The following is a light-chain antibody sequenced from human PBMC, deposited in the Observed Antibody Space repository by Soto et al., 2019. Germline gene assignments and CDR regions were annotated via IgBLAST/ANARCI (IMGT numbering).Light chain of an antibody. V-gene: IGKV3-20*01. J-gene: IGKJ1*01. CDR2: GAS. CDR1: QSVSSSY. CDR3: QQYGNSPRT. Sequence: EIVLTQSPGTLSLSPGEGATLSCRASQSVSSSYLAWYQQKPGQAPRLLIYGASSRATCIPDRFSGSGSGTDFTLTNTRLEPEDCAVYYCQQYGNSPRTFGQGTKVEIK.